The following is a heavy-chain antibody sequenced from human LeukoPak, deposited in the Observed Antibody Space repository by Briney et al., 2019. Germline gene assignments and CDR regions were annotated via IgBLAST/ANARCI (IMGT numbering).Heavy chain of an antibody. J-gene: IGHJ4*02. CDR2: IIPIFGTA. CDR1: GDTFSSYA. Sequence: GASVKVSCKASGDTFSSYAISWVRQAPGQGLEWMGRIIPIFGTANYAQKFQGRVTITTDESTSTAYMELSSLRSEDTAVYYCARVEMGGTVDYWGQGTLVTVSS. D-gene: IGHD5-24*01. V-gene: IGHV1-69*05. CDR3: ARVEMGGTVDY.